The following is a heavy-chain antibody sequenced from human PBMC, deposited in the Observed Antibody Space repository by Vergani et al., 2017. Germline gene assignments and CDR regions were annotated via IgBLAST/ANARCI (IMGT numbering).Heavy chain of an antibody. CDR2: INHSGTI. CDR1: GGSLSGYY. CDR3: ARRXERWETLLRDDFDV. Sequence: QVQLQQWGPGLLKPSETLFLTCAVYGGSLSGYYWSWIRLAPGKGLEWIGEINHSGTINYNPTLKSPFNVSIDTSRDHFSLKLRSMSAADTAVYFCARRXERWETLLRDDFDVWGQGTFVTVSP. J-gene: IGHJ3*01. V-gene: IGHV4-34*01. D-gene: IGHD1-26*01.